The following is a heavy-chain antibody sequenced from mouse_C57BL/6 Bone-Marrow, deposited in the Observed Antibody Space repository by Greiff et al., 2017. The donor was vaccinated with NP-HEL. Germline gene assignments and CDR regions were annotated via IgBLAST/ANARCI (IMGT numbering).Heavy chain of an antibody. CDR2: IDPSDSYT. CDR3: ARFGSLPLDY. Sequence: QVQLQQPGAELVMPGASVKLSCKASGYTFTSYWMHWVKQRSGQGLEWIGEIDPSDSYTNYNQKFKGKSTLTVDKSSSTAYMQLSSLTSEDSAVYYCARFGSLPLDYWGQGTTLTVSS. CDR1: GYTFTSYW. D-gene: IGHD2-1*01. J-gene: IGHJ2*01. V-gene: IGHV1-69*01.